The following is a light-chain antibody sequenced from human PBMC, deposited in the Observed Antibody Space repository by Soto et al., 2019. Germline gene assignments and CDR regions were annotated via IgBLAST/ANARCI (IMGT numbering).Light chain of an antibody. J-gene: IGLJ2*01. Sequence: QSVLTQPPSASGTPGQRVTISCSGSSSNIGSNYVYWYQQLPGTAPKLLIYRNNQQPSGVPDPFSGSKSGTSASLAISGLRSEDEADYYCAAWDDSLSGYVVFGGGTKLTVL. CDR1: SSNIGSNY. CDR3: AAWDDSLSGYVV. V-gene: IGLV1-47*01. CDR2: RNN.